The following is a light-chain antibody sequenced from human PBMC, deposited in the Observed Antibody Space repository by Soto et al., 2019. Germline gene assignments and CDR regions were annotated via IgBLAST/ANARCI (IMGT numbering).Light chain of an antibody. CDR1: QSVSSY. V-gene: IGKV3-11*01. CDR2: DAS. J-gene: IGKJ5*01. Sequence: EIVWTQSPAPLSLSPGERATLSCRASQSVSSYLAWYQQKPGQAPRLLLYDASNRATGIPARFSGSGSGTEFTLTISSLQSEDFAVYYCQQYNNWPPITFGQGTRLEIK. CDR3: QQYNNWPPIT.